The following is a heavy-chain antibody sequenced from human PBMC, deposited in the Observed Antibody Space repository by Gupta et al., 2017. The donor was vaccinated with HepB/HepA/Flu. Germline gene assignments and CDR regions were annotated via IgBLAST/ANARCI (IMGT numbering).Heavy chain of an antibody. Sequence: QLQESGPGLVKPSETLSLNCTVSGDSMITDSYFWGWIRQSPGKGLEWIGDIFHSGRTSYNLSLRRRLTISIDTSSNWFSLRLRSVTDSDTAVYFCVRLQGAVDFWGQGTLVTVS. CDR2: IFHSGRT. CDR3: VRLQGAVDF. CDR1: GDSMITDSYF. D-gene: IGHD3-10*01. V-gene: IGHV4-39*01. J-gene: IGHJ4*02.